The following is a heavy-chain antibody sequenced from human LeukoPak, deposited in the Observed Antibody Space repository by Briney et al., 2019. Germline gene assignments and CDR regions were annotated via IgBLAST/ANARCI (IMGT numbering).Heavy chain of an antibody. V-gene: IGHV4-4*07. CDR2: IYTGGT. CDR1: GGSISAYY. CDR3: VRDLDY. Sequence: KSSETLSLTCTVSGGSISAYYWSRIRQPAGKGPEWIGRIYTGGTIYNPSLQSRVAISVDKSKNQISLRLNSVTAADTAIYYCVRDLDYWGQGTLVTVSS. J-gene: IGHJ4*02.